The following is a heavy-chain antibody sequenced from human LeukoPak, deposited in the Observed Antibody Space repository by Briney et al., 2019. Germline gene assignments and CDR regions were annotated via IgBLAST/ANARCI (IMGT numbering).Heavy chain of an antibody. CDR2: IYDSGTT. CDR3: ARGTSGSFST. Sequence: SETLSLTCSVSGGSITTYYCTWIRQSPGKGLEWIGYIYDSGTTKYNPSLKSRVTISVDTSKNQFSLRLTSVTAADTAVYYCARGTSGSFSTWGRGTLVTVSS. V-gene: IGHV4-59*01. D-gene: IGHD1-26*01. CDR1: GGSITTYY. J-gene: IGHJ5*02.